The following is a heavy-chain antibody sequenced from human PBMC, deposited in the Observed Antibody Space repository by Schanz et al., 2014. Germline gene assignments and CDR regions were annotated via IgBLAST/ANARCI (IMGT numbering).Heavy chain of an antibody. Sequence: EVQLVESGGGVVQPGRSLRLSCAASGFAFSNYGMHWVRQAPGKGLEWVSSISSSSSYIYYADSVKGRFTISRDSGQNSLYLQMNSLRAGDTAVYYCAREEGWGIAAAGPKHYYYGLDVWGQGTTVTVSS. D-gene: IGHD6-13*01. J-gene: IGHJ6*02. CDR3: AREEGWGIAAAGPKHYYYGLDV. CDR2: ISSSSSYI. CDR1: GFAFSNYG. V-gene: IGHV3-21*01.